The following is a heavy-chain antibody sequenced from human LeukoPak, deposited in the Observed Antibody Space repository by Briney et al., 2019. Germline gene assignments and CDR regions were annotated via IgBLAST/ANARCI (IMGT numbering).Heavy chain of an antibody. CDR3: ARGMPRVYYFDY. CDR2: IYYSGST. J-gene: IGHJ4*02. CDR1: GGSISSGGYY. D-gene: IGHD2-2*01. Sequence: SQTPSLTCTVSGGSISSGGYYWSWIRQHPGKGLEWIGYIYYSGSTYYNPSLKSRVTISVDTSKNQFSLKLSSVTAADTAVYYCARGMPRVYYFDYWGQGTLVTVSS. V-gene: IGHV4-31*03.